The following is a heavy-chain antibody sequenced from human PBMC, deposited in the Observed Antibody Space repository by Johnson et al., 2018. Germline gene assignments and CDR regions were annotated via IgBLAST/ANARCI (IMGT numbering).Heavy chain of an antibody. J-gene: IGHJ3*02. CDR1: GFTFRNYY. Sequence: QVRLQESGGDLVKPGGSLRLSCVAAGFTFRNYYMSWIRQAPGKGLEWVSYISANGDTTYHADSVKGRFTISRDNAKNSLYLQMNSLRAEDTAMYYCARDVFDILGQATMVTVSS. V-gene: IGHV3-11*04. CDR2: ISANGDTT. CDR3: ARDVFDI.